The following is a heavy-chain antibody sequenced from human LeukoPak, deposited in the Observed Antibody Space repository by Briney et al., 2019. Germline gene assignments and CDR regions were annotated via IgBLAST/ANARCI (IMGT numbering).Heavy chain of an antibody. CDR1: GFLFSSYW. CDR3: ARAFSSVNWNAFDY. J-gene: IGHJ4*02. Sequence: GSLRLSCAASGFLFSSYWVPWVRQAPGKGLGWVARISTDGSNTGHADSVKGRFTISRDNAKDTLYLQMNSLRAEDTAVYYCARAFSSVNWNAFDYWGQGTLVTVSS. D-gene: IGHD1-1*01. V-gene: IGHV3-74*01. CDR2: ISTDGSNT.